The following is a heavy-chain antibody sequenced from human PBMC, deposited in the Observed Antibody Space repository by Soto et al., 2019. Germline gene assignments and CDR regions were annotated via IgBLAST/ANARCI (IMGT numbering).Heavy chain of an antibody. Sequence: SETLSLTCTVSGGSISSSSYYWGWIRQPPGKGLEWIGSIYYSGSTYYNPSLKSRVTISVDTSKNQFSLKLSSVTAADTAVYYCARQIYYGSEFDIWGQGTMVTVSS. V-gene: IGHV4-39*01. J-gene: IGHJ3*02. CDR1: GGSISSSSYY. D-gene: IGHD3-10*01. CDR2: IYYSGST. CDR3: ARQIYYGSEFDI.